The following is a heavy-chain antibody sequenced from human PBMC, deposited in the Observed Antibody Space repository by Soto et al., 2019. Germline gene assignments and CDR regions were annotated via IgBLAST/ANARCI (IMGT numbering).Heavy chain of an antibody. CDR1: GFTFTTSA. CDR2: IRDKGHGYAT. D-gene: IGHD6-13*01. J-gene: IGHJ4*03. CDR3: TSSGTAAAGYS. V-gene: IGHV3-73*01. Sequence: GGSLRLSCAASGFTFTTSAVHWVRQASGKGLEWVGRIRDKGHGYATAYAASVKGRFTVSRDDSKNTAYLQMNSLKAEDTAVYYCTSSGTAAAGYSWGQGTLVTVSS.